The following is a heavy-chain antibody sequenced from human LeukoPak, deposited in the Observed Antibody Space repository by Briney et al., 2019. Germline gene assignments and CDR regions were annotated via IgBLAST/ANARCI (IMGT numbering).Heavy chain of an antibody. Sequence: ASVKVSCKASGYTFTNYGISWVRQAPGQGLEWMGWISVYNGNTNYAQKLQGRVTMTTDTSTSTAYMELRSLRSDDTAVYYCARVGYRGSGSYRYYYMDVWGKGTTVTISS. J-gene: IGHJ6*03. CDR3: ARVGYRGSGSYRYYYMDV. D-gene: IGHD3-10*01. CDR1: GYTFTNYG. CDR2: ISVYNGNT. V-gene: IGHV1-18*01.